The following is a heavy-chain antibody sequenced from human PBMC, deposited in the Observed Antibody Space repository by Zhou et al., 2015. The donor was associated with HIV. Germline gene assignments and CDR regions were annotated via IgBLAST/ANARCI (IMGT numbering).Heavy chain of an antibody. CDR3: TRDKDQWPYDAFDI. V-gene: IGHV3-49*05. J-gene: IGHJ3*02. CDR2: VRTKAYGGTT. D-gene: IGHD6-19*01. CDR1: GFTFDDYH. Sequence: VQLVESGGGLVKPGRSLRLSCRTSGFTFDDYHMSWFRQSPGKGLEWVGFVRTKAYGGTTDYAASVKGRFTISADNSKSIAYLQMNSLKIEDTAVYFCTRDKDQWPYDAFDIWGRGTMVTVSS.